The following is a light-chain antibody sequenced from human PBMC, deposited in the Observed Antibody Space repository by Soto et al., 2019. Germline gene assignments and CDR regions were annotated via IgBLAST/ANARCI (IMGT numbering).Light chain of an antibody. CDR2: LGS. J-gene: IGKJ2*01. V-gene: IGKV2-28*01. CDR1: LSLLYGAGYMY. Sequence: DIVMTQSPLSLPVTPGEPASISCRSSLSLLYGAGYMYVDWYLQKPGQPPQLLIFLGSNRAPGVPDRFSGSVSGTDFTLKISRVETEDLGVYYCMQTLQTPYTFGQGTKLEIK. CDR3: MQTLQTPYT.